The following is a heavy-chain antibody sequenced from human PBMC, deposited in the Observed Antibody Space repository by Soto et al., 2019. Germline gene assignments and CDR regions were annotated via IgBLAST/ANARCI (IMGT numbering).Heavy chain of an antibody. CDR1: GYTFISHY. Sequence: QVQLVQSGAEVRKPGASMKLSCQSSGYTFISHYIHWLRQAPGQGLEWMGLLNPRGGGTTYAQKFQDRVTRTRDTSTSTLYMELSSLTSEDTSVYYCARSSLAGRAIYWFDPWGQGTLVTVSS. J-gene: IGHJ5*02. V-gene: IGHV1-46*01. CDR3: ARSSLAGRAIYWFDP. D-gene: IGHD3-10*01. CDR2: LNPRGGGT.